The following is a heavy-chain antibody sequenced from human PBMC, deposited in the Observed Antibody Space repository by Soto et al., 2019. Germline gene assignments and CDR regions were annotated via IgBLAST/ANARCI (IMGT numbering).Heavy chain of an antibody. V-gene: IGHV4-34*01. CDR2: INHSGST. CDR3: ARSYYYDSSGTRYYYYGMDL. CDR1: GGSFSGYY. J-gene: IGHJ6*02. D-gene: IGHD3-22*01. Sequence: SETLSLTCAVYGGSFSGYYWSWIRQPPGKGLEWIGEINHSGSTNYNPSLKSRVTISVDTSKNQFSLKLSSVTAADTAVYYCARSYYYDSSGTRYYYYGMDLWGQETTVTVS.